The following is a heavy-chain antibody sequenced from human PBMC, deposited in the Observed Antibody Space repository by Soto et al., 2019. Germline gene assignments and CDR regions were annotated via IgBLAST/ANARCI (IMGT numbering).Heavy chain of an antibody. CDR1: GGSISSGDYY. Sequence: SETLPLTCPVSGGSISSGDYYWSWIRQPPGKGLEWIGYIYYSGSTYYNPSLKSRVTISVDTYKNQFSLKLSSVTAADTAVYYWPRVPLLWFGELGYGAYGGLGTLVTVS. CDR2: IYYSGST. CDR3: PRVPLLWFGELGYGAY. D-gene: IGHD3-10*01. V-gene: IGHV4-30-4*01. J-gene: IGHJ4*02.